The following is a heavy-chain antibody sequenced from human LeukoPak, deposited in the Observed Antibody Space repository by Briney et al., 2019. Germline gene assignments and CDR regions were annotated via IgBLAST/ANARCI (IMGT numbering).Heavy chain of an antibody. CDR2: ITPIFGTP. D-gene: IGHD4-23*01. Sequence: SVKVSCKASGGTFSSYAISWVRQSPGHGLELVGAITPIFGTPNYVEKFQGRVTISADESTSTAYMELSSLTSEDTAVYYCTRSTKVVSRTFDYWGQGTLVTVSS. V-gene: IGHV1-69*13. CDR3: TRSTKVVSRTFDY. J-gene: IGHJ4*02. CDR1: GGTFSSYA.